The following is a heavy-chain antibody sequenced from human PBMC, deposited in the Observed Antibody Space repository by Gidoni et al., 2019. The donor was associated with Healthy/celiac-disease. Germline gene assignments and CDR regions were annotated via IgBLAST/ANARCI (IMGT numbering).Heavy chain of an antibody. V-gene: IGHV4-59*08. CDR3: ARHVLGGWYPDFDY. Sequence: QVQLQESGPGLVKPAETLSLTCTVSGGSISSYYWSWIRQPPGKGLEWIGYIYYSGRTNYNPSLKSRVTISVDTSKNQFSLKLSSVTAADTAVYYCARHVLGGWYPDFDYWGQGTLVTVSS. CDR1: GGSISSYY. J-gene: IGHJ4*02. CDR2: IYYSGRT. D-gene: IGHD6-19*01.